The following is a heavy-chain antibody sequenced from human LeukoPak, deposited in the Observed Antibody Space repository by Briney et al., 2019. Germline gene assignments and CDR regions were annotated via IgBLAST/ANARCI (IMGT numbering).Heavy chain of an antibody. Sequence: EPGGSLRLSCAASGFTFSSYAMSWVRQAPGKGLEWVSAISGSGGSTYYADSVKGRFTISRDNAKNSLYLQMNSLRAEDTAIYYCATHEVSIVTRSTFDYWGQGTLVTVSS. CDR2: ISGSGGST. CDR3: ATHEVSIVTRSTFDY. D-gene: IGHD4-11*01. CDR1: GFTFSSYA. V-gene: IGHV3-23*01. J-gene: IGHJ4*02.